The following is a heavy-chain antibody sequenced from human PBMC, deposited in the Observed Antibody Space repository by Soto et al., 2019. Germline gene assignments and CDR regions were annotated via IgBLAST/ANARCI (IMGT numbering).Heavy chain of an antibody. CDR3: ARAGAYGGNLDDDFDI. CDR2: IYYSGST. D-gene: IGHD2-21*02. J-gene: IGHJ3*02. Sequence: PSETLSLTCTVSGGSISSGDYYWSWIRQPPGKGLEWIGYIYYSGSTYYNPSLKSRVTISVDTSKNQFSLKLSSVTAADTAVYYCARAGAYGGNLDDDFDIWGQGTMVTVSS. V-gene: IGHV4-30-4*01. CDR1: GGSISSGDYY.